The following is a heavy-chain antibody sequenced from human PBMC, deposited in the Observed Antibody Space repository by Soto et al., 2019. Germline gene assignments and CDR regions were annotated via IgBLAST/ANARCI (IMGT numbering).Heavy chain of an antibody. CDR3: ARGHSTSGYDS. Sequence: TLSLTCSVYGAAFSGYYWSWIRQSPGKGLEWIGEIHHSGSTHYNPSLKSRLTFSIDESQSQFYMMLTSVTAADTALYFCARGHSTSGYDSWGQGSLVTVFS. V-gene: IGHV4-34*01. J-gene: IGHJ4*02. CDR1: GAAFSGYY. D-gene: IGHD6-6*01. CDR2: IHHSGST.